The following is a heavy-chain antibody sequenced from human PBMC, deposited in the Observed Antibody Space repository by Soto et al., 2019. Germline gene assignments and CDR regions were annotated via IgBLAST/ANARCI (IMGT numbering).Heavy chain of an antibody. CDR2: INPSGGST. J-gene: IGHJ6*02. CDR1: GYTFTSYY. V-gene: IGHV1-46*01. CDR3: AREGYSGYALRFIFYYGMDV. Sequence: ASVKVSCKASGYTFTSYYMHWVRQAPGQGLEWMGIINPSGGSTSYAQKFQGRVTMTRDTSTSTVYMELSSLRSEDTAVYYCAREGYSGYALRFIFYYGMDVWGQGTTVTVSS. D-gene: IGHD5-12*01.